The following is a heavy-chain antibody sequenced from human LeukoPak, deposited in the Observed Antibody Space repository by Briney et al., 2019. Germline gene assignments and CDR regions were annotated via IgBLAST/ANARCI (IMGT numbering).Heavy chain of an antibody. J-gene: IGHJ3*02. CDR3: GKASDIVVVPAAPTDAFDI. Sequence: GGSLRLSCAASGFTFSSYAMSWVRQAPGKGLEWVSAISGSGGSTYYADSVKGRFTISRDNSKNTLYLQMNSLRAEDTAVYYCGKASDIVVVPAAPTDAFDIWGQGTMVTVSS. CDR1: GFTFSSYA. CDR2: ISGSGGST. V-gene: IGHV3-23*01. D-gene: IGHD2-2*01.